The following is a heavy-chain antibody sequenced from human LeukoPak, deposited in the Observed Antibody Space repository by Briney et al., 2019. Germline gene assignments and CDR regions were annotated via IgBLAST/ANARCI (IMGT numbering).Heavy chain of an antibody. CDR2: TYYSGST. Sequence: QPSETLSLTCTVSAGSISAYYWSWIRQAPGKGLEWIGYTYYSGSTSYNPSLKSRVTISVDTSKNQFSLKLTSVTAADTAVYYCAKGHSGSYYSGWGQGTLVTVSS. CDR1: AGSISAYY. D-gene: IGHD3-10*01. J-gene: IGHJ4*02. V-gene: IGHV4-59*01. CDR3: AKGHSGSYYSG.